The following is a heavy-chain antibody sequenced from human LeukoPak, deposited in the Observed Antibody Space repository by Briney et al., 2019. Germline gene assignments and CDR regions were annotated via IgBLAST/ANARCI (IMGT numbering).Heavy chain of an antibody. CDR2: INPNSGNT. Sequence: ASVKVSCKASGYTFTGYYMHWVRQAPGQGLEWMGWINPNSGNTGYAQKFQGRVTMTRNTSISTAYMELSSLRSEDTAVYYCARDSGLRYFDWLFSSHPYYMDVWGKGTTVTISS. D-gene: IGHD3-9*01. CDR1: GYTFTGYY. CDR3: ARDSGLRYFDWLFSSHPYYMDV. V-gene: IGHV1-8*02. J-gene: IGHJ6*03.